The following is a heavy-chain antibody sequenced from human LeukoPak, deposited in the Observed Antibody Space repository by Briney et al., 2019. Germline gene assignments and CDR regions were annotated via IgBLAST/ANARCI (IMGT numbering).Heavy chain of an antibody. D-gene: IGHD4-23*01. CDR2: IRYDGSNK. V-gene: IGHV3-30*02. CDR3: AKDHPPYGGNSLDY. CDR1: GFTFSSYG. J-gene: IGHJ4*02. Sequence: GGSLRLSCAASGFTFSSYGMHWVRQAPGKGLEWVAFIRYDGSNKYHADSVKGRFTISRDNSKNTLYLQMNSLRAEDTAVYYCAKDHPPYGGNSLDYWGQGTLVTVSS.